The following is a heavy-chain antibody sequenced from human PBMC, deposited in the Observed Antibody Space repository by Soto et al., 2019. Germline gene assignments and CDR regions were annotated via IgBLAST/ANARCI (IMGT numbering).Heavy chain of an antibody. D-gene: IGHD3-10*01. V-gene: IGHV4-61*01. CDR3: AREGVIISYYYFGMDV. J-gene: IGHJ6*02. CDR2: IYYSGST. CDR1: GGSVSSSSYY. Sequence: PSETLSLTCTVSGGSVSSSSYYWSWIRQPPGKGLEWIGYIYYSGSTNYNPSLKSRVTISVDTSKNQFSLKLSSVTAADTAVYYCAREGVIISYYYFGMDVWGQGTTVTVSS.